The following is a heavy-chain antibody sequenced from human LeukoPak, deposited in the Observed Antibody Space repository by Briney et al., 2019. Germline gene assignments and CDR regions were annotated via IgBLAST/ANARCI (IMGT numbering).Heavy chain of an antibody. V-gene: IGHV1-18*01. Sequence: GASVKVSCKASGYTFTSYGISWVRQAPGQGLEWMGWISGYNGNTDYAQNLQDRVTMTTDTSTTTAYMELRSLRSDDTAVYYCARTSSGWYLGDYWGQGTLVTVSS. D-gene: IGHD6-19*01. CDR1: GYTFTSYG. CDR3: ARTSSGWYLGDY. CDR2: ISGYNGNT. J-gene: IGHJ4*02.